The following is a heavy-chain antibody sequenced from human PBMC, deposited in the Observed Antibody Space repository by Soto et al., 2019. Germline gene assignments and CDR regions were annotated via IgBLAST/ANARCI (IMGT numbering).Heavy chain of an antibody. Sequence: SETLSLTCAVYGESFTGNYRSWTRQPPGKGLEWIGEVNDSGSTNFNPSLKSRVTISVDTSKKQFTLKLTSVTAADTAVYYCATDSATSYFGMDVWGHGTTVTVYS. D-gene: IGHD1-26*01. V-gene: IGHV4-34*01. CDR1: GESFTGNY. CDR3: ATDSATSYFGMDV. CDR2: VNDSGST. J-gene: IGHJ6*02.